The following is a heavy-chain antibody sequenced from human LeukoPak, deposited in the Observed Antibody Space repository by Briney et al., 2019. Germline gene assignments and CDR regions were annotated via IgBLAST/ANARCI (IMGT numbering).Heavy chain of an antibody. D-gene: IGHD2-15*01. CDR1: GGSTGSDY. Sequence: SETLSLTCTVSGGSTGSDYWSWIRQPPGKGLEWIAYVHYSGVTSYNPSLKSRVAISIDTSKNQFSLNLSSVTAADTAVYYCARLSLHCSGGSCYRGAFDSWGQGTLVTVSS. CDR3: ARLSLHCSGGSCYRGAFDS. J-gene: IGHJ4*02. CDR2: VHYSGVT. V-gene: IGHV4-59*08.